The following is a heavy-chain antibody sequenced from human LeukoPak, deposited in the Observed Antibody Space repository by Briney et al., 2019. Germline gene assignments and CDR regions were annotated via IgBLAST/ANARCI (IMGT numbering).Heavy chain of an antibody. CDR3: ARLTYYYDSSGYTEVDY. V-gene: IGHV4-39*01. D-gene: IGHD3-22*01. CDR1: GGSISGSSYY. CDR2: IYYSGST. Sequence: SETLSLTCTVSGGSISGSSYYWGWIRQPPGKGLEWIGSIYYSGSTYYNPSLKSRVTISVDTSKNQFSLKLNSVTATDTAVYYCARLTYYYDSSGYTEVDYWGQGTLVTVSS. J-gene: IGHJ4*02.